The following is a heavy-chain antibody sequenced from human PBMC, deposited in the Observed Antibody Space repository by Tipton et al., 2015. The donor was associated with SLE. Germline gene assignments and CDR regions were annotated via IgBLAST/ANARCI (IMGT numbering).Heavy chain of an antibody. CDR1: GGSISTNLHY. J-gene: IGHJ4*02. Sequence: TLSLTCSVSGGSISTNLHYWAWIRQPPGTGLEWIGSIFYSGPTYYNPSLESRVTVSIDRSKNHFSLSLRSVTAADTAVYYCARGRIAVAGNHFDYWGQGTLVTVSS. D-gene: IGHD6-19*01. CDR2: IFYSGPT. V-gene: IGHV4-39*07. CDR3: ARGRIAVAGNHFDY.